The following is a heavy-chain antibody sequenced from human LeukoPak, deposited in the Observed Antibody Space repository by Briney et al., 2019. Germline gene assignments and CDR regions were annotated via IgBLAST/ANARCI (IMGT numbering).Heavy chain of an antibody. CDR2: ISSSSSTI. Sequence: GGSLRLSCAASGFTFSSYSTNWVRQAPGKGLEWVSYISSSSSTIYYADSVKGRFTISRDNAKNSLYLQMNSLRDEDTAVYYCAREAITMVRGVISDWGQGTLVTVSS. V-gene: IGHV3-48*02. D-gene: IGHD3-10*01. CDR1: GFTFSSYS. J-gene: IGHJ4*02. CDR3: AREAITMVRGVISD.